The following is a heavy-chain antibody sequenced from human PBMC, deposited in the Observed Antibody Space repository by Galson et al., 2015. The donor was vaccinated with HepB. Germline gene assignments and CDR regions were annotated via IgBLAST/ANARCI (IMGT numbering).Heavy chain of an antibody. V-gene: IGHV1-69*13. CDR1: GGTFSSDA. D-gene: IGHD1-20*01. CDR3: ARAVNGTAPYYYYRTDI. CDR2: IIPMFRTA. J-gene: IGHJ6*02. Sequence: SVKVSCKASGGTFSSDAISWVRQAPGQGLEWVGGIIPMFRTANYAQRFQGRVTIIADESTTTAYMEVSSLRSEDTAVYYCARAVNGTAPYYYYRTDIWGQGTTVTVSS.